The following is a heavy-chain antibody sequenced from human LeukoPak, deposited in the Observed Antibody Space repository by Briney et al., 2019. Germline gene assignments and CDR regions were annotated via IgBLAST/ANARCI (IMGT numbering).Heavy chain of an antibody. CDR2: IYHSGST. V-gene: IGHV4-38-2*02. Sequence: PSETLSLTCTVSGASVSSYYWSWIRQPPGKGLEWIGSIYHSGSTYYNPSLKSRVTISVDTSKNQVSLKLRSVTAADTAVYYCARGDSGWYLGLGFDYWGQGTLVTVSS. CDR3: ARGDSGWYLGLGFDY. J-gene: IGHJ4*02. D-gene: IGHD6-19*01. CDR1: GASVSSYY.